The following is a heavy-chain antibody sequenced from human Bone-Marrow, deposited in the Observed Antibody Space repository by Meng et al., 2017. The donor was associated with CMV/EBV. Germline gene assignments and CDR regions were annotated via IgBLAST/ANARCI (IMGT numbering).Heavy chain of an antibody. D-gene: IGHD2-2*01. CDR3: ARDNVVVVPAAWDDYGMDV. Sequence: SETLCLTCIVSGHTMSSNYIGGLIRQPAGKGLEWIGSIYHSGSTYYNPSLKSRVTISADTSKNQFSLKLNTVTAADTAVYYCARDNVVVVPAAWDDYGMDVWGQGTTVTVSS. CDR2: IYHSGST. V-gene: IGHV4-38-2*02. J-gene: IGHJ6*02. CDR1: GHTMSSNYI.